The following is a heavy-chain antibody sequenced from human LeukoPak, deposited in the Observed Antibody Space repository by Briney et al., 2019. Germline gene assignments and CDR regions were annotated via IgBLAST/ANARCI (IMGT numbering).Heavy chain of an antibody. V-gene: IGHV3-74*01. Sequence: LTGGSLRLSCTASGFTFSSYWMHWVRQAPGKGLVWVSRINSDGGSTSYADSVKGRFTISRDNAKNTLYLQMNSLRAEDTAVYYCARRIQGVAPYYFDYWGQGTLVTVSS. CDR2: INSDGGST. D-gene: IGHD2-15*01. CDR3: ARRIQGVAPYYFDY. J-gene: IGHJ4*02. CDR1: GFTFSSYW.